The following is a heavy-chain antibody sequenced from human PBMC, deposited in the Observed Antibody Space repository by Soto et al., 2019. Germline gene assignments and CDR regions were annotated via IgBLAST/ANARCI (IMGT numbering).Heavy chain of an antibody. CDR3: AKEYTSTSRGSFDY. CDR1: GFTFSNYG. J-gene: IGHJ4*02. V-gene: IGHV3-23*01. CDR2: ITGSSGRT. D-gene: IGHD1-26*01. Sequence: GGFLRLSCAASGFTFSNYGMNWVRQAPGKGLEWVSGITGSSGRTFYADSVKGRFTISRDNSKNTVYLQMNSVRADDTAVYYCAKEYTSTSRGSFDYWGQGALVTVSS.